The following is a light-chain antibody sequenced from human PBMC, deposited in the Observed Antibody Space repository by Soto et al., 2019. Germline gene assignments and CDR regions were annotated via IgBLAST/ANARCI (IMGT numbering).Light chain of an antibody. Sequence: EIVLTQSPGTVSLSPGERATLSCRASRRVSSSYLTWYQQKRGQAPRLLIYGASVRAPGIPDRFSGSGSGTDFTLTISRLEPEDFALYYCQQYEDTLTFCGGTKVEIK. CDR2: GAS. V-gene: IGKV3-20*01. J-gene: IGKJ4*01. CDR3: QQYEDTLT. CDR1: RRVSSSY.